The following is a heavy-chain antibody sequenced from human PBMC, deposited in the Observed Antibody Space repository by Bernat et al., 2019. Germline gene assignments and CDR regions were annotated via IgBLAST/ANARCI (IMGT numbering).Heavy chain of an antibody. J-gene: IGHJ6*02. Sequence: VQLVESGGGVVQPGRSLRLSCAASGFTFSSYWMHWVRQAPGKGLVWVSRINSDGSSTSYADSVKGRFTISRDNAKNTLYLQMSSLRAEDTAVYYCAREGDTGGVYYYYGMDVWGQGTTVTVSS. CDR1: GFTFSSYW. CDR2: INSDGSST. D-gene: IGHD5-18*01. V-gene: IGHV3-74*01. CDR3: AREGDTGGVYYYYGMDV.